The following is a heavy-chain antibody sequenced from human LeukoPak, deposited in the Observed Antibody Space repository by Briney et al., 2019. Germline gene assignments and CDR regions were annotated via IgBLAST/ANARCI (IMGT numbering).Heavy chain of an antibody. CDR2: ISYDGSNK. D-gene: IGHD3-10*01. J-gene: IGHJ4*02. Sequence: GGSLRLSCAASGFTFSSYAMHWVRQAPGKGLEWVAVISYDGSNKYYADSVKGRFTISRDNSKNTLYLQMNSLRAEDTAVYYCARDYMVRGVIGYYLDYWGQGTLVTVSS. CDR1: GFTFSSYA. V-gene: IGHV3-30*04. CDR3: ARDYMVRGVIGYYLDY.